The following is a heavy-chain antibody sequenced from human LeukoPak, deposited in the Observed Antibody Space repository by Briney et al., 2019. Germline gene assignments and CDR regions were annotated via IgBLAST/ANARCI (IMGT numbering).Heavy chain of an antibody. V-gene: IGHV4-39*01. CDR3: ARQGGGGGSYYPFFDY. D-gene: IGHD1-26*01. J-gene: IGHJ4*02. CDR2: IYYSGST. Sequence: WIRQPPGKGLEWIGTIYYSGSTYHNLSLKSRLTISVDTSKNQFSLTLSSVTAADTAVYYCARQGGGGGSYYPFFDYWGQGTLVTVSS.